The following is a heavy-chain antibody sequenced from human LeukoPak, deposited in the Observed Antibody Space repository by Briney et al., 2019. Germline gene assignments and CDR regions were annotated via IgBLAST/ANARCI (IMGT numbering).Heavy chain of an antibody. J-gene: IGHJ4*02. V-gene: IGHV3-53*01. D-gene: IGHD3-3*01. CDR1: GFTVSSNY. CDR3: ARGPYYDFWSGYSGGVDY. Sequence: GGSLRLSCAASGFTVSSNYMSWVRQAPGKALEWVSVIYSGGSTYYADSVKGRFTISRDNSKNTLYLQMNSLRAEDTAVYYCARGPYYDFWSGYSGGVDYWGQGTLVTVSS. CDR2: IYSGGST.